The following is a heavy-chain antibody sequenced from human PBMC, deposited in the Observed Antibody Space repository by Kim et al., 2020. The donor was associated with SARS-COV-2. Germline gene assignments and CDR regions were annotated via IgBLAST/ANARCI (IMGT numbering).Heavy chain of an antibody. Sequence: GGSLRLSCAASGFTFSSYAMHWVRQAPGKGLEWVAVISYDGSNKYYADSVKGRFTISRDNSKNTLYLQMNSLRAEDTAVYYCARPFRKWLRGHFDYWGQGTLVTVSS. CDR1: GFTFSSYA. V-gene: IGHV3-30*04. CDR2: ISYDGSNK. J-gene: IGHJ4*02. D-gene: IGHD5-12*01. CDR3: ARPFRKWLRGHFDY.